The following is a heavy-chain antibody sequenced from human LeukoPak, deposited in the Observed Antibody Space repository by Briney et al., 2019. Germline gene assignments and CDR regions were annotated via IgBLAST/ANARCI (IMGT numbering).Heavy chain of an antibody. V-gene: IGHV4-39*01. Sequence: SETLSLTCTVPGGSISSSSYYWGWIRQPPGKGLEWIGSIYYSGSTYYNPSLKSRVTISVDTSKNQFSLKLSSVTAADTAVYYCATPTGVRLLDAFDIWGQGTMVTVSS. CDR3: ATPTGVRLLDAFDI. CDR2: IYYSGST. CDR1: GGSISSSSYY. J-gene: IGHJ3*02. D-gene: IGHD4/OR15-4a*01.